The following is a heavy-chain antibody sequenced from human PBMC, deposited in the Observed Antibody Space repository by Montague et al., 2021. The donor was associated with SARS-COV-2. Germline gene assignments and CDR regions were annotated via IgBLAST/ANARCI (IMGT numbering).Heavy chain of an antibody. J-gene: IGHJ6*03. Sequence: SETLSLTCAVSGASISSYSWSWIRQPPGKGLEWIGYMYNSEKINYNPSLQSRVTISVDTSKGQPSLKLNSVTAADTAVYFCARAIVSGLCSGGSCYKGYYYYMDVWGKGTTVTVSS. D-gene: IGHD2-15*01. V-gene: IGHV4-59*13. CDR3: ARAIVSGLCSGGSCYKGYYYYMDV. CDR2: MYNSEKI. CDR1: GASISSYS.